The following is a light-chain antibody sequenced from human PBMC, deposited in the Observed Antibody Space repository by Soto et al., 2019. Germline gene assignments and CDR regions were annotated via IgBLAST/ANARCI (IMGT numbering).Light chain of an antibody. Sequence: QSALTQPASVSGCPGQSITISCTGTSSDVGAFDLVSWYQHYPDKAPKLLIYKVSHRPSGVSNRFSGSKSGNTASLTISGLQAEDEADYFCTSCTAGALYVFGTGTKAPS. CDR1: SSDVGAFDL. CDR3: TSCTAGALYV. V-gene: IGLV2-14*01. CDR2: KVS. J-gene: IGLJ1*01.